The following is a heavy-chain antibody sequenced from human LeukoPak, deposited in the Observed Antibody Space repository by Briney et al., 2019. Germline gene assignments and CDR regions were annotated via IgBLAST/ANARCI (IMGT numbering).Heavy chain of an antibody. D-gene: IGHD2-15*01. CDR1: GFSLNNYW. J-gene: IGHJ3*02. V-gene: IGHV3-21*01. CDR3: SRDSGRGPPEAFDI. CDR2: ISSTSSYI. Sequence: GGSLRLSCAASGFSLNNYWMSWVRQAPGKGLEWVSTISSTSSYIYYADSLKGRFTISRDNAKDSLYLQMSSLRAEDTAVYYCSRDSGRGPPEAFDIWGQGTMVTVSS.